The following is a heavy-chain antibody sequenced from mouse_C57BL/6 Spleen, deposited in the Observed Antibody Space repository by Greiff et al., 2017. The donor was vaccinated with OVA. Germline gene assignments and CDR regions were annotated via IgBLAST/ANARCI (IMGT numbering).Heavy chain of an antibody. V-gene: IGHV1-18*01. D-gene: IGHD1-1*01. CDR2: INPNNGGT. CDR3: ARSYGSSHGFDY. CDR1: GYTFTDYN. J-gene: IGHJ2*01. Sequence: EVQLLQSGPELVKPGASVKIPCKASGYTFTDYNMDWVKQSHGQSLEWIGDINPNNGGTIYNQKFKGKATLTVDKASSTAYMELRSLTSEDTAVYDCARSYGSSHGFDYWGQGTTLTVSA.